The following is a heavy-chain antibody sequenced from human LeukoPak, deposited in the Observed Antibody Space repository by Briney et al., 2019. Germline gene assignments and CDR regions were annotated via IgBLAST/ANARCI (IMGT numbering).Heavy chain of an antibody. Sequence: PGGSLRLSCVASGFTFRTYWMHWVRQAPGKGLVWVSRINSDGRTTTYADSVKGRFTISRDNAENTLYLQMNSLRAEDTAVYYCARDVATSGWATFYWGPGTPVTVSS. CDR3: ARDVATSGWATFY. V-gene: IGHV3-74*01. D-gene: IGHD6-19*01. CDR1: GFTFRTYW. J-gene: IGHJ4*02. CDR2: INSDGRTT.